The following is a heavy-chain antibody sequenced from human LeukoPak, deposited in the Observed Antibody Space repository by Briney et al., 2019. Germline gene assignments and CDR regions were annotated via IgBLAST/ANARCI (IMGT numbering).Heavy chain of an antibody. CDR1: GFTVSSNY. Sequence: GGSLRLSCAASGFTVSSNYMSWVRQAPGKGLEWVSVIYSGGSTYYADSVKGRFTISRDDAKKSLYLQMNSLRAEDTAVYFCTRFAEVYYYVDVWGTGTTVIVSS. J-gene: IGHJ6*03. V-gene: IGHV3-66*01. CDR2: IYSGGST. CDR3: TRFAEVYYYVDV. D-gene: IGHD2-21*01.